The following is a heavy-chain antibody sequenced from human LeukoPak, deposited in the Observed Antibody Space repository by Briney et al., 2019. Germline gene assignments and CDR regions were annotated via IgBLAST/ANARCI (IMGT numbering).Heavy chain of an antibody. CDR2: ISSSSSYI. CDR3: ARDRSMGVPPRGPFDY. CDR1: GFTFSSYS. V-gene: IGHV3-21*01. D-gene: IGHD2-8*01. J-gene: IGHJ4*02. Sequence: PGGSLRLSCAASGFTFSSYSMNWVRQAPGKGLEWVSSISSSSSYIYYADSVKGRFTISRDNAKNSLYLQMNSLRAEDTAVYYCARDRSMGVPPRGPFDYWGQGTLVTVSS.